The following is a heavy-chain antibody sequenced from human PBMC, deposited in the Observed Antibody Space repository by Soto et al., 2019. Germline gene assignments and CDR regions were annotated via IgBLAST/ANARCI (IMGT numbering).Heavy chain of an antibody. Sequence: SETLSLTCTVSGGSISSGDYYWSWIRQPPGKCLEWIGYIYYSGSTYYNPSLKSRVTISVDTSKNQFSLKLSSVTAADTAVYYCARGRYYDFWSGYLLGWFDPWGQGTLVTVYS. J-gene: IGHJ5*02. D-gene: IGHD3-3*01. CDR2: IYYSGST. V-gene: IGHV4-30-4*01. CDR3: ARGRYYDFWSGYLLGWFDP. CDR1: GGSISSGDYY.